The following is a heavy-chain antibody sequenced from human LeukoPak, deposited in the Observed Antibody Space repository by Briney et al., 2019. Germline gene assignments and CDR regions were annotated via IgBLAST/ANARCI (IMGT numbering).Heavy chain of an antibody. CDR2: IYTSGST. CDR1: GGSISSGSYY. D-gene: IGHD2-15*01. J-gene: IGHJ5*02. CDR3: ARAGAVVDNWFDP. V-gene: IGHV4-61*02. Sequence: TLSLTCTVSGGSISSGSYYWSWIRQPAGKGLEWIGRIYTSGSTNYNPSLKSRVIISVDTSKNQFSLKLNSVTAADTAVYYCARAGAVVDNWFDPWGQGTLVTVSS.